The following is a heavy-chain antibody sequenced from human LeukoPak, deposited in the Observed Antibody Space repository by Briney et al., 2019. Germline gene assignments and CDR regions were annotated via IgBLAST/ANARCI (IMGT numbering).Heavy chain of an antibody. CDR1: GGSISSYY. D-gene: IGHD1-26*01. J-gene: IGHJ4*02. Sequence: PSETLSLTCTVSGGSISSYYWTWIRQPAGKGLEWIGRIHPSGSTNYNPSLKSRVTMSVDTSKNQFSLKLSSVTAADTAVYYCARENSGSYREFDYWGQGTLVTVSS. V-gene: IGHV4-4*07. CDR3: ARENSGSYREFDY. CDR2: IHPSGST.